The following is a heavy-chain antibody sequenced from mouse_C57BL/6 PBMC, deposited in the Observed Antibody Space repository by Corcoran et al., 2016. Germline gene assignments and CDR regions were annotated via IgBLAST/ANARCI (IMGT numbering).Heavy chain of an antibody. V-gene: IGHV3-6*01. J-gene: IGHJ1*03. CDR2: ISYDGSN. CDR3: ARGGYSNHWYFDV. D-gene: IGHD2-5*01. CDR1: CYSITSGYY. Sequence: DVQLQESGPGLVKPSQSMSLTCSVTCYSITSGYYWNCIRQFPGNKLEWMGYISYDGSNNYNPSLKNRISITRDTSKNQFFLKLNSVTTEDTATSYCARGGYSNHWYFDVWGTGTTVTVSS.